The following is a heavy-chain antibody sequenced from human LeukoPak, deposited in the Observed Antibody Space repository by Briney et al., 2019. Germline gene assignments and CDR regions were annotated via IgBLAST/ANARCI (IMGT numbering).Heavy chain of an antibody. CDR1: GGTFSSYA. V-gene: IGHV1-69*13. D-gene: IGHD3-22*01. Sequence: ASVKVSCKASGGTFSSYAISWVRQAPGQGLGWMGGIIPIFGTANYAQKFQGRVTITADESTSTAYMELSSLRSEDTAVYYCARGGPMIVEYFQHWGQGTLVTVSS. J-gene: IGHJ1*01. CDR3: ARGGPMIVEYFQH. CDR2: IIPIFGTA.